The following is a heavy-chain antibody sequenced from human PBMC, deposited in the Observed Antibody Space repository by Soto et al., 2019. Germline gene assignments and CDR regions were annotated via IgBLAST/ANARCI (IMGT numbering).Heavy chain of an antibody. CDR1: GFSLTTSGRG. J-gene: IGHJ3*01. CDR3: AHRLAMIEAFDV. V-gene: IGHV2-5*02. D-gene: IGHD3-16*01. Sequence: QITLKESGPTLVKPTQTLTLTCTFSGFSLTTSGRGVGWIRQPPGKALEWLALFFWGDDKRYSPSLKPRLTITNDPSKNQVVLTMTNMGPEDTATYYCAHRLAMIEAFDVWGQGTVVTVSS. CDR2: FFWGDDK.